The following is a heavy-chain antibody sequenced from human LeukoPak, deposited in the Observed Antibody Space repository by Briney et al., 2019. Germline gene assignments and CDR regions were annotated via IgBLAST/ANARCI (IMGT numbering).Heavy chain of an antibody. CDR2: IIPILGIA. CDR3: ARDRETYYYDSSGSAFDI. V-gene: IGHV1-69*04. J-gene: IGHJ3*02. Sequence: SVKVSCKASGGTFSSYAISWVRQAPGQGLEWMGRIIPILGIANYAQKFQGRVTITADKSTSTAYMELSSLRSEDTAVYYCARDRETYYYDSSGSAFDIWGQGTMVTVSS. CDR1: GGTFSSYA. D-gene: IGHD3-22*01.